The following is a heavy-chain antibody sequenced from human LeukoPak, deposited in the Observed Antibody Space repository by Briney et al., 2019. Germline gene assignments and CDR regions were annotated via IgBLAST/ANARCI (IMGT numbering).Heavy chain of an antibody. D-gene: IGHD3-22*01. J-gene: IGHJ4*02. CDR2: ISYDGSNK. Sequence: GGSLRLSCAASGFTFSSYAMHWVRQAPGKGLEGVAVISYDGSNKYYADSVKGRFTISRDNSKNTLYLQMNSLRAEDTAVYYCARDFGSGYYFDYWGQGTLVTVSS. CDR3: ARDFGSGYYFDY. CDR1: GFTFSSYA. V-gene: IGHV3-30*04.